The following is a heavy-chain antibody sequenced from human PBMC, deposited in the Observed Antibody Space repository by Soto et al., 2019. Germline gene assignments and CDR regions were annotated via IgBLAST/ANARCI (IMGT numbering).Heavy chain of an antibody. Sequence: PGGSRRLSCAASGFTFSSYGMHWVRQAPGKGLEWVAVIWYDGSNKYYADSVKGRFTLSRDNSKNTLYLQMNSLRAEDTAVYYCARDSALGYCISPSCYDGGIDYWGQGTLVTVSS. CDR2: IWYDGSNK. CDR3: ARDSALGYCISPSCYDGGIDY. CDR1: GFTFSSYG. V-gene: IGHV3-33*01. J-gene: IGHJ4*02. D-gene: IGHD2-2*01.